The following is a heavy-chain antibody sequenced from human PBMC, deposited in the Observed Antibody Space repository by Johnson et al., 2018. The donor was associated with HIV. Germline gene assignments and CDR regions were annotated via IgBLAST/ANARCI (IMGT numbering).Heavy chain of an antibody. J-gene: IGHJ3*02. CDR3: SREVYHMTAFDI. CDR2: IKSKTDGGAT. Sequence: EVQLVESGGGLVKPGGSLRLSCAASGFTFNNAWMSWVRQAPGKGLEWVGHIKSKTDGGATDYPAPVKDRFTISRDDSKNTLYLQINSLKTDDTGVYYCSREVYHMTAFDIWGQGTMVTVSS. D-gene: IGHD5/OR15-5a*01. CDR1: GFTFNNAW. V-gene: IGHV3-15*01.